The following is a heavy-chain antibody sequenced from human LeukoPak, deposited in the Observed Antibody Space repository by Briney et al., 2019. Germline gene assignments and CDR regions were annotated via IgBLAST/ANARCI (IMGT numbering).Heavy chain of an antibody. CDR1: GGSISSSNW. D-gene: IGHD2-2*01. V-gene: IGHV4-4*02. CDR3: ARDEYCSSTSCYNWFDP. J-gene: IGHJ5*02. Sequence: PTETLSLTCAVSGGSISSSNWWSWVRQPPGKGLEWIGEIYHSGSTNYNPSLKSRVTISVDKSKNQFSLKLSSVTAADTAVYYCARDEYCSSTSCYNWFDPWGQGTLVTVSS. CDR2: IYHSGST.